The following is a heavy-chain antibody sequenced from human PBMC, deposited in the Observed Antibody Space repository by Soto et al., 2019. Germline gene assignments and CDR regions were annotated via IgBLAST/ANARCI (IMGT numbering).Heavy chain of an antibody. CDR3: AVGSVDIVPAGMKPFDP. CDR2: IIPIFGTA. Sequence: QVQLVQSGAEVKKPGSSVKVSCQASGGTFSNYAISWVRQAPGQGLEWMGGIIPIFGTANYAQKFQGRVTMTADESTSTADMELISLRSEDTAIYYCAVGSVDIVPAGMKPFDPWGQGTLVTVSS. D-gene: IGHD5-12*01. V-gene: IGHV1-69*12. CDR1: GGTFSNYA. J-gene: IGHJ5*02.